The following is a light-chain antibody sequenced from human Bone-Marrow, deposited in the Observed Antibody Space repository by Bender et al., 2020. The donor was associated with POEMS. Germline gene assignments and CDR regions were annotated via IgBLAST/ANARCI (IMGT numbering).Light chain of an antibody. CDR3: EGFDDSVSGWV. CDR2: RND. CDR1: RSNIENNY. J-gene: IGLJ3*02. V-gene: IGLV1-47*01. Sequence: QSLLTQPPSASGTPGQRVTLSCSGGRSNIENNYVYWYQQFQGTAPKLLISRNDQRPSGVPDRFSGSKSGTSASLAISGLRSEDEADYYCEGFDDSVSGWVFGGGTRLTVL.